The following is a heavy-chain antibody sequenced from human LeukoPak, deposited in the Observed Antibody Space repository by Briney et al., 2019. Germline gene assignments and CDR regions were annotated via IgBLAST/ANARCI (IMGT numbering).Heavy chain of an antibody. CDR3: AKANTYYYGSGSYMGY. CDR2: ISWNSGSI. V-gene: IGHV3-9*01. D-gene: IGHD3-10*01. CDR1: GFTFDDYS. J-gene: IGHJ4*02. Sequence: GGSLRLSCAASGFTFDDYSMHWVRQAPGKGLEWVSGISWNSGSIGYADSVKGRFTISRDNAKNSLYLQMISLRAEDTALYYCAKANTYYYGSGSYMGYWGQGTLVTVSS.